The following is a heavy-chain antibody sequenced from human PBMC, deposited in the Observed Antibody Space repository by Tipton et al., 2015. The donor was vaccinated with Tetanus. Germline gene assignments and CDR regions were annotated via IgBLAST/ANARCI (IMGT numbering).Heavy chain of an antibody. CDR3: AKHGDTSRNYYFDY. D-gene: IGHD6-13*01. CDR2: IFYSGST. J-gene: IGHJ4*02. Sequence: GLVKPSETLSVTCTVSGGSISSISWIRQPPGKGLEWIGNIFYSGSTSYNPSLKSRVPLSVDTSRNQFSLKLTSVTAADTAIYYCAKHGDTSRNYYFDYWGQGALVTVSS. V-gene: IGHV4-39*01. CDR1: GGSISSIS.